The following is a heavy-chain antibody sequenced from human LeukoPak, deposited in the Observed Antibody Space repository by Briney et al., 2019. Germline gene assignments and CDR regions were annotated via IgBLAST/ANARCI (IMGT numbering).Heavy chain of an antibody. D-gene: IGHD3-22*01. V-gene: IGHV3-21*01. Sequence: GGSLRLSCAASGFTFSSYWMNWVRQAPGKGLEWVSSISSSSSYIYYADSVKGRFTISRDNAKNSLYLQMNSLRAEDTAAYYCATMSYYDSSGYQPGGDYWGQGTLVTVSS. J-gene: IGHJ4*02. CDR2: ISSSSSYI. CDR1: GFTFSSYW. CDR3: ATMSYYDSSGYQPGGDY.